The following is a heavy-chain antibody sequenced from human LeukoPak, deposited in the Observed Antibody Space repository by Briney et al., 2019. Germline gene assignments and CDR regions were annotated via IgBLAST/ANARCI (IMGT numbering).Heavy chain of an antibody. Sequence: GASVKVSCKASGGTFSSYAISWVRQAPGQGLEWMGGIIPIFGTANYAQKFQGRVTITRDTSASTAYMELSSLRSEDTAVYYCARDIGSSGWYNYWGQGTLVTVSS. D-gene: IGHD6-19*01. CDR2: IIPIFGTA. CDR3: ARDIGSSGWYNY. V-gene: IGHV1-69*05. CDR1: GGTFSSYA. J-gene: IGHJ4*02.